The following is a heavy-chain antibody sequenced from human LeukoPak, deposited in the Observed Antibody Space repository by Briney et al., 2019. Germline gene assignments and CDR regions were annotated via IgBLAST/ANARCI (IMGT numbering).Heavy chain of an antibody. J-gene: IGHJ5*02. V-gene: IGHV5-51*01. Sequence: GESLKISCKGSGHSFSNYWIGWVRQMPGKGLEWMGIIYPGDSDTRYSPSFQGQVTISADKSISTAYLQWSSLKASDTAMYYCAINIAAAGTGDWFDPWGQGTLVTVSS. D-gene: IGHD6-13*01. CDR3: AINIAAAGTGDWFDP. CDR1: GHSFSNYW. CDR2: IYPGDSDT.